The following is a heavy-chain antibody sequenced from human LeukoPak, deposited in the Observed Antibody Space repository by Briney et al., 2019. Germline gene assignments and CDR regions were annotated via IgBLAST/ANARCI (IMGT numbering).Heavy chain of an antibody. CDR3: ARGVASSGWYYFDY. J-gene: IGHJ4*02. V-gene: IGHV3-30-3*01. Sequence: PGRSLRLSCAASGFTFSSYAMHWVRQAPGKGLEWVAVISYDRSNKYYADSVKGRFTISRDNSKNMLYVQMNSLRAEDTAVYYCARGVASSGWYYFDYWGQGTLVTVSS. CDR2: ISYDRSNK. CDR1: GFTFSSYA. D-gene: IGHD6-19*01.